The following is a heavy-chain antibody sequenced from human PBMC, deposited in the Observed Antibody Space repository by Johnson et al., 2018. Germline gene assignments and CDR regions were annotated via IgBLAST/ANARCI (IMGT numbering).Heavy chain of an antibody. CDR3: AKDLDIMTGTHPTEGAFDV. CDR1: GFTFNSYG. V-gene: IGHV3-30*18. D-gene: IGHD3-9*01. J-gene: IGHJ3*01. Sequence: QVQLVQSGGGVVQPGRSLRLSCAASGFTFNSYGMHWVRQAPGKGLEWVALISYDGSNKYYADSVKGRCTISRDKSKKTVYLQMNGLSAEDTALYYLAKDLDIMTGTHPTEGAFDVWGPGTMVTVSS. CDR2: ISYDGSNK.